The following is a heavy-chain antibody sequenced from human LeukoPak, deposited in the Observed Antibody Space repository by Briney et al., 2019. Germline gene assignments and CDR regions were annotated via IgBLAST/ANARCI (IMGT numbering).Heavy chain of an antibody. Sequence: ASVKVSCKASGYTFTSYYMHWVRQAPGQGLEWMGIINPSGGSTSYAQKFQGRVTMTRDTSTSTVYMELSSLRSEDTAVYYCARQLPYPLVWGSSRYAWFDPWGQGTLVTVSS. CDR1: GYTFTSYY. CDR2: INPSGGST. V-gene: IGHV1-46*01. D-gene: IGHD3-16*02. CDR3: ARQLPYPLVWGSSRYAWFDP. J-gene: IGHJ5*02.